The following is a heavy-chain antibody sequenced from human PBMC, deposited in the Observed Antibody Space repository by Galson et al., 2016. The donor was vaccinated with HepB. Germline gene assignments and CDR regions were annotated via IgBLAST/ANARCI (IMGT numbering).Heavy chain of an antibody. J-gene: IGHJ4*02. CDR3: AHHFDFWNSDYAFDH. CDR2: IYWTDDK. D-gene: IGHD3-3*01. V-gene: IGHV2-5*01. Sequence: PALVKPTQTLTPTCSFSGFSLNTSGVGVGWIRQPPGKALEWLALIYWTDDKRYSPSLKTRLTITKDTSKTHVVLTMTNLDPVDTATYYCAHHFDFWNSDYAFDHWGQGMLVTVSS. CDR1: GFSLNTSGVG.